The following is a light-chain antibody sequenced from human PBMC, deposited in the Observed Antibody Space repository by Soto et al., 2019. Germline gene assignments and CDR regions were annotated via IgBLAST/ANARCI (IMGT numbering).Light chain of an antibody. Sequence: QSVLTQPASVSGSPGQSITIPCTGTSSDIGGYNYVSWYQQHPGKAPKVVIYEVSNRPLGVSNRFSASKSGNTASLIISGLQADDEADYFCSSYRSTTTFGVFGTGTKVTVL. CDR3: SSYRSTTTFGV. CDR1: SSDIGGYNY. CDR2: EVS. J-gene: IGLJ1*01. V-gene: IGLV2-14*01.